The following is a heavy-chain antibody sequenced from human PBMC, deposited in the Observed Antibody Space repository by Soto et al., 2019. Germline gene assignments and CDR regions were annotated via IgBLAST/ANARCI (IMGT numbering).Heavy chain of an antibody. J-gene: IGHJ6*02. V-gene: IGHV4-39*01. D-gene: IGHD2-15*01. CDR3: GRGVRWYRYYYYYGMDV. CDR1: GGSISSSSYS. CDR2: IYYSGST. Sequence: PSETLSLTCTVSGGSISSSSYSWGWIRQPPGKGLEWIGSIYYSGSTYYNPSLKSRVTISVDTSKNQFSLKLSSVTAADTAVYYCGRGVRWYRYYYYYGMDVWGQGTTVTVSS.